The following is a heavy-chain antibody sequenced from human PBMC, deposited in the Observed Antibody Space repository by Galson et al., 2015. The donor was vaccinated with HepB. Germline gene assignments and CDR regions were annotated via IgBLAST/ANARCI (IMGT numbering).Heavy chain of an antibody. CDR1: GFTFSSYA. Sequence: SLRLSCAASGFTFSSYAMHWVRQAPGKGLEWVAVISYDGSNKYYADSVKGRFTISRDNSKNTLYLQMNSLRAEDTAVYYCARDGFTTGGFDYWGQGTLVTVSS. CDR3: ARDGFTTGGFDY. CDR2: ISYDGSNK. D-gene: IGHD3-22*01. V-gene: IGHV3-30-3*01. J-gene: IGHJ4*02.